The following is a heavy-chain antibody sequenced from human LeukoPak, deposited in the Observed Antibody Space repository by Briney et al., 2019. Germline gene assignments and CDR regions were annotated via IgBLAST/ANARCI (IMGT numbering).Heavy chain of an antibody. J-gene: IGHJ4*02. CDR2: IKEDGSEK. D-gene: IGHD2-15*01. CDR1: GFTFSSYW. CDR3: ARDEVPGSSLVD. V-gene: IGHV3-7*03. Sequence: PGGSLRLSCTVSGFTFSSYWMSWVRQAPGKGLEWVANIKEDGSEKYYVDSVKGRFTISRDNSKNTLYLQMNSLRAEDTAVYYCARDEVPGSSLVDWGQGTLVTVSS.